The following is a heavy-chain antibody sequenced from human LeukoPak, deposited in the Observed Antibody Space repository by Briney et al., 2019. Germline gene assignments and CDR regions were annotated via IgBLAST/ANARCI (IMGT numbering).Heavy chain of an antibody. CDR1: GGSISSYY. Sequence: SETLSLTCTVSGGSISSYYWSWIRQPPGKGLEWIGYIYTSGSTNYNPSLKSRVTISVDTSKNQFSLKLSSVTAADTAVYYCARSPPYYYYMDVWGEGTTVTVSS. CDR2: IYTSGST. J-gene: IGHJ6*03. V-gene: IGHV4-4*09. CDR3: ARSPPYYYYMDV.